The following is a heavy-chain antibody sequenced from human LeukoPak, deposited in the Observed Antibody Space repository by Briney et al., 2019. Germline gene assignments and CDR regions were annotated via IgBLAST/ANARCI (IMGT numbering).Heavy chain of an antibody. CDR3: AKVDGYYYGSGSYPFDY. V-gene: IGHV3-23*01. Sequence: PGGSLRLSCAASGFTFSDYYMSWIRQAPGKGLEWVSAISGSGGSTYYADSVKGRFTISRDNSKNTLYLQMNSLRAEDTAVYYCAKVDGYYYGSGSYPFDYWGQGTLVTVSS. CDR2: ISGSGGST. CDR1: GFTFSDYY. D-gene: IGHD3-10*01. J-gene: IGHJ4*02.